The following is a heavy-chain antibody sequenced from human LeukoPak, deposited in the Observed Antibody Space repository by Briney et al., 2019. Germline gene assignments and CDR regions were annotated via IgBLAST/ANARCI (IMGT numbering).Heavy chain of an antibody. CDR3: ARHMGGMVRDAFDI. Sequence: GESLKISCEGSGYSFAIYWIGWVRQMPGKGLEWMGIIYPGDSDTRYSPSFQGQITISADKSISTAYLQWSSLKASDTAMYYCARHMGGMVRDAFDIWGQGTMVTVSS. J-gene: IGHJ3*02. V-gene: IGHV5-51*01. CDR1: GYSFAIYW. D-gene: IGHD3-10*01. CDR2: IYPGDSDT.